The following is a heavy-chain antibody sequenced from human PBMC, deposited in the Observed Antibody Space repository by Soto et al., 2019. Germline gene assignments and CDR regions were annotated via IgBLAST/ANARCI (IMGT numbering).Heavy chain of an antibody. V-gene: IGHV1-69*06. CDR1: GGTFSSYA. J-gene: IGHJ5*02. D-gene: IGHD4-4*01. CDR3: ARSKTPLLTAVTTGFDP. CDR2: IIPIFGTA. Sequence: ASVKVSCKASGGTFSSYAISWVRQAPGQGLEWMGGIIPIFGTANYAQKFQGRVTITADKSTSTAYMELSSLRSEDTAVYYCARSKTPLLTAVTTGFDPWGQGTLVTVSS.